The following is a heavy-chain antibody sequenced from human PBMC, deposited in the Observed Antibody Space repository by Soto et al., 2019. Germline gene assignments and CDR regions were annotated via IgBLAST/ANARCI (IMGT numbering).Heavy chain of an antibody. CDR1: GYNFIDYD. D-gene: IGHD6-19*01. J-gene: IGHJ5*02. Sequence: QVHLVQSGAEVKKPGASVKVSCKASGYNFIDYDINWVRQSTGQGLEWMGWMTPNSGNTGYAQKFQGRVTLTRDTSIGAAYMELSSLKSEETAVYYCARNPYGSGLFDPWGQGTLVTVSS. CDR3: ARNPYGSGLFDP. CDR2: MTPNSGNT. V-gene: IGHV1-8*01.